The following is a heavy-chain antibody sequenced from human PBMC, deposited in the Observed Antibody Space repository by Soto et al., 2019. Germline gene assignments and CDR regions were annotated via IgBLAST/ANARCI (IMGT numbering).Heavy chain of an antibody. CDR1: GFSLSTSGVG. CDR2: IYWDDDK. CDR3: AHRYCGGDCDAFDI. Sequence: QITLKESGPTLVKPTQTLTLTCTFSGFSLSTSGVGVGWIRQPPGKALEWLALIYWDDDKRYSPSLKSRLTSPKHTSKNQVVLTMTNMDPVDTATYYCAHRYCGGDCDAFDIWGQGTMVTVSS. V-gene: IGHV2-5*02. D-gene: IGHD2-21*02. J-gene: IGHJ3*02.